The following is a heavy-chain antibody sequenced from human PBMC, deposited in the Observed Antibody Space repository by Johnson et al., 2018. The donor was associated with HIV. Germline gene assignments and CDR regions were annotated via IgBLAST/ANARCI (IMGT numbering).Heavy chain of an antibody. J-gene: IGHJ3*02. CDR2: INWNGGST. CDR1: GFTFSSYA. CDR3: ASLAAQDAFDI. V-gene: IGHV3-20*04. Sequence: VQLLESGGGLVQPGGSLRLSCAASGFTFSSYAMSWVRQAPGKGLEWVSGINWNGGSTGYADSVKGRFTISRDNAKNSLYLQMNSLRAEDTALYYCASLAAQDAFDIWGQGTMVTVSS. D-gene: IGHD6-25*01.